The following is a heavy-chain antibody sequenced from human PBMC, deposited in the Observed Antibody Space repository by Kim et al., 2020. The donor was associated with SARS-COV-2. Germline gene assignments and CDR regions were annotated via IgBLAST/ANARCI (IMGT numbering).Heavy chain of an antibody. D-gene: IGHD5-12*01. V-gene: IGHV3-74*01. CDR2: INPDGGTT. CDR1: GFTFSNYW. Sequence: GGSLRLSCAASGFTFSNYWIHWVRQTPEKGLMWVSRINPDGGTTTYADSVRGRFTVSRDSAKKTLLLQMNSLRAEDTAVYYCTRAIRGPNAFDIWGQGT. CDR3: TRAIRGPNAFDI. J-gene: IGHJ3*02.